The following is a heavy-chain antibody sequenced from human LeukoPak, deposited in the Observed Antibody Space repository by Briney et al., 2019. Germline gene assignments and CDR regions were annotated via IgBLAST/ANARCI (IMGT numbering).Heavy chain of an antibody. CDR3: ARGGDTVATRSTVRNWFDP. V-gene: IGHV4-30-4*08. J-gene: IGHJ5*02. CDR1: GGSISGGDYY. D-gene: IGHD5-12*01. Sequence: PSQTLSLTCTVSGGSISGGDYYWSWIRQPPGKGLEWIGYIYYSGSTYYNPSLKSRVTISVDTSKNQFSLKLSSVTAADTAVYYCARGGDTVATRSTVRNWFDPWGQGTLVTVSS. CDR2: IYYSGST.